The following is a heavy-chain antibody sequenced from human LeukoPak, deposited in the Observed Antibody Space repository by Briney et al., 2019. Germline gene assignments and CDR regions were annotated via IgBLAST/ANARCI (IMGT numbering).Heavy chain of an antibody. D-gene: IGHD3-9*01. CDR2: ISGRSDNT. CDR1: GFTFSSYG. Sequence: GGSLRLSCAASGFTFSSYGMHWVRQAPGKGLEWVSAISGRSDNTYYADSVKGRFTLSGDSSKNTLYLQMNSLRADDTAVYYCAKWGDYDVLTGYYVSDFWGQGTLVTVSS. CDR3: AKWGDYDVLTGYYVSDF. J-gene: IGHJ4*02. V-gene: IGHV3-23*01.